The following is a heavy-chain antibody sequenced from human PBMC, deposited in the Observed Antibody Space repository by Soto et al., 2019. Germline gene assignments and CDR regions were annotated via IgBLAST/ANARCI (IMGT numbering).Heavy chain of an antibody. Sequence: QVQLRESGPGLVKPSETLSLTCTVSGGSITSFFWSWIRQPPGKGLEWIAYISSSGSTRYNPSLRSRVTISLDTSKNQFSLRSSSGTAADTAVYYCARLAPRDGDPKTVRAFDIWGQGTMVTVSS. D-gene: IGHD1-1*01. CDR3: ARLAPRDGDPKTVRAFDI. V-gene: IGHV4-59*01. J-gene: IGHJ3*02. CDR2: ISSSGST. CDR1: GGSITSFF.